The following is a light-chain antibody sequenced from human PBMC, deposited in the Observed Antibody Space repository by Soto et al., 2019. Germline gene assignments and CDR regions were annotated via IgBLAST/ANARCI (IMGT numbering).Light chain of an antibody. CDR1: HDISSY. Sequence: DLQLTQSPSFLSASVGDRVTITCRASHDISSYLTWYQQKPGKAPTVLIYAASTLQGGVPSRFSGIGSGTELTIKISSLQSEDVESYYGQQHKDYPLTFGRGTRLEIK. CDR3: QQHKDYPLT. CDR2: AAS. J-gene: IGKJ5*01. V-gene: IGKV1-9*01.